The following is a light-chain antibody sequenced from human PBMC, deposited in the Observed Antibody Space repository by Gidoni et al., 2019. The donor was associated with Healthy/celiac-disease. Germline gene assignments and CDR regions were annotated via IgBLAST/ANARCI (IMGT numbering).Light chain of an antibody. CDR1: QSISSY. V-gene: IGKV1-39*01. CDR3: QQSYSTPIT. J-gene: IGKJ5*01. CDR2: AAS. Sequence: DIQMTQSPTSLAASVGDRVTITCRANQSISSYLNCYQQKPGKAPNLLIYAASSLQSGVPSRFSGSGSGTDFTLTISSLQPEDFATCYCQQSYSTPITFGQGTRLEIK.